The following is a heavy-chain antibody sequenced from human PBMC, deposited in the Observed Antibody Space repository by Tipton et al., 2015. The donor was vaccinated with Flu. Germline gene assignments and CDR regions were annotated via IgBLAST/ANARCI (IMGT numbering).Heavy chain of an antibody. Sequence: TLSLTCTVSDGSITGYYWSWIRRPPGKGLEYIGFISYTGRPNYNPSLKSRLAISLDASNHQFSLSLRSVSAADSAVYYCARGVIRGDHSYGFDVWGQGTTVTVSS. J-gene: IGHJ6*02. D-gene: IGHD2-21*01. CDR3: ARGVIRGDHSYGFDV. CDR1: DGSITGYY. CDR2: ISYTGRP. V-gene: IGHV4-59*01.